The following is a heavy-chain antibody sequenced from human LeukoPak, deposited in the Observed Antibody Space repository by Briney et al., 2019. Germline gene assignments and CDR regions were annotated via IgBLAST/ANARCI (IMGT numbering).Heavy chain of an antibody. J-gene: IGHJ3*02. CDR1: GFTFSSYT. D-gene: IGHD5-12*01. CDR3: ARDNSGIALDI. V-gene: IGHV3-30*04. CDR2: ISYDGGSK. Sequence: PGGSLRLSCASSGFTFSSYTMPLVRQAPGKGLEWVALISYDGGSKIYVESAKGRFTISRDNSKNTLYMQMSSLRAEDTAVYYCARDNSGIALDIWGQGTLVIVSA.